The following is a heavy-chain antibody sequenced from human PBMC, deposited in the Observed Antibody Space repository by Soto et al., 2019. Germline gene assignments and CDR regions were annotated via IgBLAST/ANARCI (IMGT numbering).Heavy chain of an antibody. CDR2: IIPILGIA. D-gene: IGHD3-10*01. CDR1: GGTFSSYT. CDR3: ARMSYGSGSYYNAPPPTYGMDV. V-gene: IGHV1-69*02. Sequence: QVQLVQSGAEVKKPGSSVKVSCKASGGTFSSYTISWVRQAPGQGLEWMGRIIPILGIANYAQKFQGRVTSTADKSTSTAYMELSSLRSEDTAVYYCARMSYGSGSYYNAPPPTYGMDVWGQGTTVTVSS. J-gene: IGHJ6*02.